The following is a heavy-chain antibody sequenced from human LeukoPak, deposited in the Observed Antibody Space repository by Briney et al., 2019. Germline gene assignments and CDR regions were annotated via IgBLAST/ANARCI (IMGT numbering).Heavy chain of an antibody. Sequence: GESLKISCQGSGHNFNTYWIGWVRQMPGKGLEWMGIIYPEASDARYSPSFQGHVTISADKSISTAYLQWSTLKASDTATYYCARRGSSSSHFDSWGRGTQVIVSS. CDR3: ARRGSSSSHFDS. V-gene: IGHV5-51*01. CDR2: IYPEASDA. CDR1: GHNFNTYW. D-gene: IGHD2/OR15-2a*01. J-gene: IGHJ4*01.